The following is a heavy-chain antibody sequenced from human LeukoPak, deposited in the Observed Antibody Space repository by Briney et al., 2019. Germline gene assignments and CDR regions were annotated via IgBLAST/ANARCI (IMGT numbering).Heavy chain of an antibody. J-gene: IGHJ5*02. CDR2: INTDGTIT. CDR3: ARKQWLAASPVS. D-gene: IGHD6-19*01. CDR1: GFTFSKYW. V-gene: IGHV3-74*01. Sequence: GRSLRLSCAASGFTFSKYWMLWVRQAPGKGPESVSRINTDGTITTYADSVKGRFTVSRDNADNTMFLQMNSVRDEDTAVYYCARKQWLAASPVSWGQGTPVTVSS.